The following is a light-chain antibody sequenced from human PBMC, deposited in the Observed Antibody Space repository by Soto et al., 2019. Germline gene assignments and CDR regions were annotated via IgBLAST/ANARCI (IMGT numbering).Light chain of an antibody. J-gene: IGLJ1*01. CDR3: SSYTSSSTSRYV. Sequence: QSALTQPASVSGSPGQSITISCTGTSSDVGGYNYVSWYQQHPGKAPKLMIYDVSNQPSGVSNRFSGSKSGNTASLTISGLQAEDEADYYCSSYTSSSTSRYVFGTGTKLTVL. V-gene: IGLV2-14*01. CDR1: SSDVGGYNY. CDR2: DVS.